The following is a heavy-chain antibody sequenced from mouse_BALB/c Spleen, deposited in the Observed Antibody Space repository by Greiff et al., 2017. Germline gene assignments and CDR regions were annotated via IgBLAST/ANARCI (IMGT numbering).Heavy chain of an antibody. J-gene: IGHJ4*01. CDR2: IGSGSSTI. CDR1: GFTFSSFG. D-gene: IGHD2-3*01. Sequence: EVMLVESGGGLVQPGGSRKLSCAASGFTFSSFGMHWVRQAPEKGLEWVAYIGSGSSTIYYADTVKGRFTISRDNPKNTLFLQMTSLRSEDTAMYNCARWGYDGYDGRNAMDYWGQGTSVTVSS. V-gene: IGHV5-17*02. CDR3: ARWGYDGYDGRNAMDY.